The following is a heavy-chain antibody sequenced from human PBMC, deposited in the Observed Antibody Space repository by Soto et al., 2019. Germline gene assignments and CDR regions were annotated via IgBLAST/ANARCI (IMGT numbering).Heavy chain of an antibody. D-gene: IGHD3-16*02. CDR1: GGSFSGYY. V-gene: IGHV4-34*01. CDR3: ARVPVSDYIWGSYRSYYFDY. Sequence: SETLSLTCAVYGGSFSGYYWSWIRQPPGKGLEWIGEINHSGSTNYNPSLKSRVTISVDTSKNQFSLKLSSVTAADTAVYYCARVPVSDYIWGSYRSYYFDYWGQGTLVTVSS. CDR2: INHSGST. J-gene: IGHJ4*02.